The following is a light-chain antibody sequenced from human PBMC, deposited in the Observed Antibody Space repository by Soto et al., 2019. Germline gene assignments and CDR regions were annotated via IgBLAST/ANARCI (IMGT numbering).Light chain of an antibody. Sequence: DIQMTQSPSTLSASVGDRVTITCRASHSVNDWLAWYQQTPGKAPNLLIYKASSLQIGVPSRFSGSGSGTEFTLTNSSLQPDDVATFYCQQYFSYPWTVGQGTKVEIK. J-gene: IGKJ1*01. CDR1: HSVNDW. CDR2: KAS. CDR3: QQYFSYPWT. V-gene: IGKV1-5*03.